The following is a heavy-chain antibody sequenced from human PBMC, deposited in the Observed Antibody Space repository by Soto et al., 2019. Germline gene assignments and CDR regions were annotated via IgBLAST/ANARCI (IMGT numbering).Heavy chain of an antibody. CDR2: IYHSGSP. V-gene: IGHV4-4*02. D-gene: IGHD2-2*01. CDR3: ARRIPAAPNWFDP. CDR1: GGSISSGTW. Sequence: QVQLQESGPGLVKPSGTLSLTCAVSGGSISSGTWGSWVRQSPGRGLEWIGEIYHSGSPNYNPSLKSRVTMSVDKSKNLFSLSLSSVTAADSALYYCARRIPAAPNWFDPWGQGTLVTVSS. J-gene: IGHJ5*02.